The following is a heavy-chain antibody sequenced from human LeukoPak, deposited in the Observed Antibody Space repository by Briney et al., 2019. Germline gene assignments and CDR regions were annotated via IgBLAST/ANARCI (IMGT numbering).Heavy chain of an antibody. CDR1: GFTVSSNY. Sequence: GGSLRLSCAASGFTVSSNYMSWVRQAPGKGLEWVSVIYSGGSTYYADSVKGRFTISRDNSKNTLYLQMNSLRAEDTAVYYCARARQGAVAYYDYWGQGTLVTVSP. CDR2: IYSGGST. V-gene: IGHV3-66*02. D-gene: IGHD6-19*01. CDR3: ARARQGAVAYYDY. J-gene: IGHJ4*02.